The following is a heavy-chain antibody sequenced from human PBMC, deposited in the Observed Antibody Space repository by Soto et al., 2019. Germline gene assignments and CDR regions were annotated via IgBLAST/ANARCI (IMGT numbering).Heavy chain of an antibody. J-gene: IGHJ4*02. D-gene: IGHD3-10*01. Sequence: GGSLRLSCAASGFTFSSYGMHWVRQAPGKGLEWVAVIWYDGSNKYYADSVKGRFTISRDNSKNTLYLQMNSLRAEDTAVYYCARDTDYYGSGHAGYWGQGTLVTVSS. CDR1: GFTFSSYG. V-gene: IGHV3-33*01. CDR2: IWYDGSNK. CDR3: ARDTDYYGSGHAGY.